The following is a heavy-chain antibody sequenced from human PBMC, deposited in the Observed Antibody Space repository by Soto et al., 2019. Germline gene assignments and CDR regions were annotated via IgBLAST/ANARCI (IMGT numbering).Heavy chain of an antibody. J-gene: IGHJ4*02. CDR2: INPNGGST. CDR1: GYTFTNFY. D-gene: IGHD3-22*01. CDR3: ARADYYHISGYHLDF. Sequence: GASVKVSCKASGYTFTNFYIHWVRQAPGQRLEWVGMINPNGGSTTYAQKFLGRVAMARVTSTSTVYMELSSLRSEDTAVYYCARADYYHISGYHLDFWGQGTLVTVSS. V-gene: IGHV1-46*01.